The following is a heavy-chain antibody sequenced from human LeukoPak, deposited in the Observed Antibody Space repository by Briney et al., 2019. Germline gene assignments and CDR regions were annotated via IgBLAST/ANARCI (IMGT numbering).Heavy chain of an antibody. CDR3: ARRGYYDTTAFDI. J-gene: IGHJ3*02. Sequence: GESLKISCXGSGYIFASYWIGWVRQMPGKGLEWMGIIYPGDSDTKYSPSLQGQVTISADKSISTAYLQWSSLKASDTAMYYCARRGYYDTTAFDIWGQGTMVTVSS. CDR1: GYIFASYW. CDR2: IYPGDSDT. V-gene: IGHV5-51*01. D-gene: IGHD3-22*01.